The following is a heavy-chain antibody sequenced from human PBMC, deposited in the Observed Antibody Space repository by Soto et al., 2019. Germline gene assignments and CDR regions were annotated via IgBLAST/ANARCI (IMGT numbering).Heavy chain of an antibody. V-gene: IGHV1-18*01. CDR3: ASSLLVGYGLEGESD. CDR2: ISAYNGNT. D-gene: IGHD5-18*01. CDR1: GYTFTSYG. Sequence: QVQLVQSGAEVKKPGASVKVSCKASGYTFTSYGISWVRQAPGQGLEWMGWISAYNGNTNYAQKLQGRGTMTTDTSTSTADMELRSLRSDDTAVYYCASSLLVGYGLEGESDWGQGTLVTVSS. J-gene: IGHJ4*02.